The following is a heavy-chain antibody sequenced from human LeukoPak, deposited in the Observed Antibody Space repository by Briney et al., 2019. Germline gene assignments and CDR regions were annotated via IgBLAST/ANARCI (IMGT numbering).Heavy chain of an antibody. CDR2: LYDTGNT. V-gene: IGHV4-59*01. Sequence: SGTLSLTCTVSGGSISTYYWSWIRQPPGQGLEWIGYLYDTGNTKYNPSLKSRVSISVDTSKNQFSLRLSSVTAADTAVYYCARGGWYLDLWGRGTLVTVST. CDR1: GGSISTYY. CDR3: ARGGWYLDL. J-gene: IGHJ2*01.